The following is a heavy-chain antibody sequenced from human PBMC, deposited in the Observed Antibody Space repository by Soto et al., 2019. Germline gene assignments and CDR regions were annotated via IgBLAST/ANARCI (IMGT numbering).Heavy chain of an antibody. CDR3: AKGTGAFWSGYPLYFDY. D-gene: IGHD3-3*01. Sequence: EVQLSESGGGLVQPGGSLRLSCAPSEFPFSSFAMSWVRQAPGKGREWVSSISGSGGSTYYVDSVKGRFTISRDNSNNALDLQINSQRAEDTAVYYWAKGTGAFWSGYPLYFDYWGQGTLVTLPP. CDR2: ISGSGGST. J-gene: IGHJ4*02. V-gene: IGHV3-23*01. CDR1: EFPFSSFA.